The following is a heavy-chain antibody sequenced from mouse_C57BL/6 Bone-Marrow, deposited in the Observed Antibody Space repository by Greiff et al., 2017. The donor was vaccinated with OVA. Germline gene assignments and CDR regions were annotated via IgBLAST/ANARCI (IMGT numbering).Heavy chain of an antibody. CDR2: ISDGGSYT. CDR1: GFTFSSYS. J-gene: IGHJ2*01. Sequence: EVKLVESGGGLVKPGGSLKLSCAASGFTFSSYSMSWVRQTPEKRLEWVATISDGGSYTYYPDNVKGRFTISRDNAKNNRYLQMSHLKSEDTAMYYCAREGTTVVAHWGQGTTLTVSS. V-gene: IGHV5-4*01. D-gene: IGHD1-1*01. CDR3: AREGTTVVAH.